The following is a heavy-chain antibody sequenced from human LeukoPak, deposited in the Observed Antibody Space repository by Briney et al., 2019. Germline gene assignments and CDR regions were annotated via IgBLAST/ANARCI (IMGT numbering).Heavy chain of an antibody. V-gene: IGHV3-11*01. CDR1: GFTFSDYY. CDR2: ISSSGSTI. CDR3: ARLRSSSFYYYYMAV. Sequence: GGSLRLSCAASGFTFSDYYMSWIRQAPGKGLEWVSYISSSGSTIYYADSVKGRFTISRDNAKNSLYLQMNSLRAEDTAVYYCARLRSSSFYYYYMAVWGKGTTVTVSS. D-gene: IGHD6-6*01. J-gene: IGHJ6*03.